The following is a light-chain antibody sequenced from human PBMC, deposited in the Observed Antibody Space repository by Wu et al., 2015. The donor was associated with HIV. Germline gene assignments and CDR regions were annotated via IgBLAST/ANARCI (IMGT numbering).Light chain of an antibody. CDR3: QQYNSYPYT. Sequence: DIQMTQSPSTLSASVGDRVTITCRASQSISSWLAWYQQKPGKAPNLLIYKASSLESGVPSRFSGSGSGTEFTLTISSLQPDDFATYYCQQYNSYPYTFGQGTKLDIK. CDR1: QSISSW. J-gene: IGKJ2*01. V-gene: IGKV1-5*03. CDR2: KAS.